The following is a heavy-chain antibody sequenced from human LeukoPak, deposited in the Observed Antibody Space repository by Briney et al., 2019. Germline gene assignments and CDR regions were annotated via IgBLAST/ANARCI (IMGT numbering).Heavy chain of an antibody. Sequence: ASVKVSCKASGYTFTSYGINWRRQAPGQGLEWMGRSSLNNVNKNYIEKLQGRVTMTTDTSTSTAHMELRSLRPDDTAVYYCARDQSPLNGGYSEGEVFDCWGQGTLVTVSS. CDR1: GYTFTSYG. D-gene: IGHD5-12*01. CDR2: SSLNNVNK. V-gene: IGHV1-18*01. J-gene: IGHJ4*02. CDR3: ARDQSPLNGGYSEGEVFDC.